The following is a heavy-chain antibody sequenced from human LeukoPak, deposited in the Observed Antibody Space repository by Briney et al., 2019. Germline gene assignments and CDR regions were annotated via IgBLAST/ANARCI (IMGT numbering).Heavy chain of an antibody. CDR1: GFTFSSYS. J-gene: IGHJ6*03. CDR3: ARDGGYCSSTSCYLYYYYYMDV. Sequence: GGSLRLSCAASGFTFSSYSMNWVRQAPGKGLEWVSSISSSSSYTYYADSVKGRFTISRDNAKNSLYLQMNSLRAEDTAVYYCARDGGYCSSTSCYLYYYYYMDVWGKGTTVTVSS. V-gene: IGHV3-21*01. CDR2: ISSSSSYT. D-gene: IGHD2-2*01.